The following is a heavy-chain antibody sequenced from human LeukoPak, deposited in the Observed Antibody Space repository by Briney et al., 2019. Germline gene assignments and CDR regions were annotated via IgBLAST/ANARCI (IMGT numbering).Heavy chain of an antibody. D-gene: IGHD4-17*01. J-gene: IGHJ3*02. CDR1: GFTFSSYS. CDR3: AREPYGDYGAFDI. V-gene: IGHV3-21*01. Sequence: GGSPRLSCAASGFTFSSYSMNWVRQAPGKGLEWVSSISSSSSYIYYADSVKGRFTISRDNAKNSLYLQMNSLRAEDTAVYYCAREPYGDYGAFDIWGQGTMVTVSS. CDR2: ISSSSSYI.